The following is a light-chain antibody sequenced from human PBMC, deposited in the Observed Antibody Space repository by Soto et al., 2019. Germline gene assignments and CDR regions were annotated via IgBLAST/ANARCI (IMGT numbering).Light chain of an antibody. CDR2: GAS. CDR1: QSVSSSY. V-gene: IGKV3-20*01. J-gene: IGKJ2*01. Sequence: EIVLTQSRGTLSLSPGERATLSCRASQSVSSSYLAWYQQKPGQDHMLLIYGASSRATGISDRFSGSGSGTDFTLTISRLEPEDFAVYYCKQYGSSPLYTFGQGTKLEIK. CDR3: KQYGSSPLYT.